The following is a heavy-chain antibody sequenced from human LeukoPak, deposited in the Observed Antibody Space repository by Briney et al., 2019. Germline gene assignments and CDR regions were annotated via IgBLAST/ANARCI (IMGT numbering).Heavy chain of an antibody. J-gene: IGHJ6*03. CDR3: AREIFDGDYQYYYMDV. CDR2: INAGNGNT. CDR1: GYTFTSYA. D-gene: IGHD3-3*01. Sequence: GASVKLSCKASGYTFTSYAIHWVRQAPGQRLEWMGWINAGNGNTKYSQEFQGRVTITRDTSASTAYMELSRLSSVTAADTAVYYCAREIFDGDYQYYYMDVWGKGTTVSVSS. V-gene: IGHV1-3*03.